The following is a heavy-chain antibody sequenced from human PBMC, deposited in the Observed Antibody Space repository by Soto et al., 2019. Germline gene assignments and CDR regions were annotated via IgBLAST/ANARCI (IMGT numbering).Heavy chain of an antibody. V-gene: IGHV1-8*01. Sequence: GASVKVSCKASGYTFTSYDINWVRQATGQGLEWMGWMNPNSGNTGYAQKFQGRVTMTRNTSISTAYMELSSLRSEDTAVYYCARGPYYDFWSGYYPYYYYYMDVWGKGTTVTVSS. D-gene: IGHD3-3*01. CDR1: GYTFTSYD. CDR3: ARGPYYDFWSGYYPYYYYYMDV. J-gene: IGHJ6*03. CDR2: MNPNSGNT.